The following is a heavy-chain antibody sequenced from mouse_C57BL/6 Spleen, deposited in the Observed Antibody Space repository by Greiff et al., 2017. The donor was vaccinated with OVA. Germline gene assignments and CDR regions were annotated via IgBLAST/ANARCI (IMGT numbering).Heavy chain of an antibody. Sequence: VKLQESGAELARPGASVKMSCKASGYTFTSYTMHWVKQRPGQGLEWIGYINPSSGYTKYNQKFKDKATLTADKSSSTAYMQLSSLTSEDSAVYYCARWETYHRYFDVWGTGTTVTVSS. V-gene: IGHV1-4*01. J-gene: IGHJ1*03. D-gene: IGHD4-1*01. CDR3: ARWETYHRYFDV. CDR2: INPSSGYT. CDR1: GYTFTSYT.